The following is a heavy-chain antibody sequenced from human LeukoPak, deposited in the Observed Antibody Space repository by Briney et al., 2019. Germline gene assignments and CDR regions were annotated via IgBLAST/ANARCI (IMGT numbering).Heavy chain of an antibody. V-gene: IGHV4-34*01. CDR1: GGSFSGYY. D-gene: IGHD4-11*01. J-gene: IGHJ4*02. CDR2: INHSGST. Sequence: SETLSLTCAVYGGSFSGYYWSWIRQPPGKGLEWIGEINHSGSTNCNPSLKSRATISVDTSKNQFSLKLSSVTAADTAVYYCARGRIAGDYSKSFDYWDQGTLVTVSS. CDR3: ARGRIAGDYSKSFDY.